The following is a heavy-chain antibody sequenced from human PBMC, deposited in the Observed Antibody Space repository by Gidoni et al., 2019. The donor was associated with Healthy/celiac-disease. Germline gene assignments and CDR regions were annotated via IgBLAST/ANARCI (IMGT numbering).Heavy chain of an antibody. CDR3: ASRGWELTYYFDY. J-gene: IGHJ4*02. CDR1: GFTFSSYA. Sequence: QVQLVESGGGVVQPGRSLRLSCAASGFTFSSYAMHWVRQAPGKGLEWVAVISYDGSNKYYADSVKGRFTISRDNSKNTLYLQMNSLRAEDTAVYYCASRGWELTYYFDYWGQGTLVTVSS. D-gene: IGHD1-26*01. V-gene: IGHV3-30-3*01. CDR2: ISYDGSNK.